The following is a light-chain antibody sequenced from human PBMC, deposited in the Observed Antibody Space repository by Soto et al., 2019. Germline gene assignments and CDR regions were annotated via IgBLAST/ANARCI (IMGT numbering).Light chain of an antibody. Sequence: DLQMTQSPSSLSASVGDRVTITCRASQGIRIDLGWYQQKPGKAPKRLIFAASSLQTGVPSRFSGSGSGTEFTLTISSLQPEDFATYYCLQHNDYPYTFGQGTKLEIK. J-gene: IGKJ2*01. V-gene: IGKV1-17*01. CDR3: LQHNDYPYT. CDR1: QGIRID. CDR2: AAS.